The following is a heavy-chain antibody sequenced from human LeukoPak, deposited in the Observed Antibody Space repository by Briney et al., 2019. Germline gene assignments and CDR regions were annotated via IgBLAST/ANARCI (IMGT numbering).Heavy chain of an antibody. Sequence: PGGSLRLSCEASGFTFTTYSMTWVRQAPGKGLEWVSIISSGSSAIFSADALKGRFTISRDDAKNLLYLDMNSLRAEDTAVYYCARDRWGPLPDYWGQGTLVTVSS. CDR3: ARDRWGPLPDY. D-gene: IGHD3-16*01. J-gene: IGHJ4*02. V-gene: IGHV3-21*01. CDR1: GFTFTTYS. CDR2: ISSGSSAI.